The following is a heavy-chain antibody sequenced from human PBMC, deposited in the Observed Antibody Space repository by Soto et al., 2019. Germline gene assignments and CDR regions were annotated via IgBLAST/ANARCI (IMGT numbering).Heavy chain of an antibody. Sequence: QVQLVESGGGLVKPGGSLRLSCAASGFTFSDHYMSWIRQAPGKGLEWISYISSSGTTIYYTDSVKGRFTISRDNAKNSLYLQMNSLRAEDTAVYYCARDRLESRWLGLGYWGQGTVVTVSS. CDR2: ISSSGTTI. J-gene: IGHJ4*02. CDR1: GFTFSDHY. V-gene: IGHV3-11*01. CDR3: ARDRLESRWLGLGY. D-gene: IGHD3-3*01.